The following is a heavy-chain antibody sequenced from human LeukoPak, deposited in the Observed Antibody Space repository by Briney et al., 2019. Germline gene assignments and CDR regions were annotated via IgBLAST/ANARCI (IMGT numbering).Heavy chain of an antibody. CDR3: AKGVPGHGAFDI. D-gene: IGHD3-10*02. V-gene: IGHV3-30*02. Sequence: GGSLSLSCAASRFTLSSSGMHWVRQAPGKGLEWVAFQWYDVSTKYYADSVKGRFTISRDNSKNTLYLQMNSLRVEDTAVYYCAKGVPGHGAFDIWGQGTMVTVSS. CDR1: RFTLSSSG. CDR2: QWYDVSTK. J-gene: IGHJ3*02.